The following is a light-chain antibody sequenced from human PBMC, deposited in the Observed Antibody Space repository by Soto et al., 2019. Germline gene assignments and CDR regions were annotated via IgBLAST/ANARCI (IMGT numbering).Light chain of an antibody. CDR3: SSYTSTSRYV. CDR1: SSVVGKYDR. CDR2: EVT. V-gene: IGLV2-18*02. Sequence: QSVLTQPPSGSGAPGQSVTISCTGTSSVVGKYDRVSWYQQPPGTAPKLIIYEVTNRPSGVPARFSGSKSGNTASLTISGLQAEDEAEYYCSSYTSTSRYVFGAGTKVTVL. J-gene: IGLJ1*01.